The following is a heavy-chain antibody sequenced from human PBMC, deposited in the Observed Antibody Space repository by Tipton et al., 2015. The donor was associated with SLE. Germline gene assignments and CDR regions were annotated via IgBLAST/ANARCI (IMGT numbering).Heavy chain of an antibody. V-gene: IGHV4-59*01. CDR2: IYYSGST. J-gene: IGHJ2*01. CDR1: GGSISSYY. D-gene: IGHD3-10*01. CDR3: ARLGITMVQGGRHWYFDL. Sequence: TLSLTCTVSGGSISSYYWSWIRQPPGKVLEWIGYIYYSGSTNYNPSLKSRVTISVDTSKNQFSLKLSSVTAADTAVYYCARLGITMVQGGRHWYFDLWGRGTLVTVSS.